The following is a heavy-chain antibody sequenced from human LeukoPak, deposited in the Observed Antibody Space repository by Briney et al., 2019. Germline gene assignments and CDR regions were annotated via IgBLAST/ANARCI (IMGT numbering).Heavy chain of an antibody. CDR1: GYTFTGYY. V-gene: IGHV1-2*06. D-gene: IGHD5-24*01. Sequence: ASVKVSCKASGYTFTGYYIHRVRQAPGQGLEWMGRINPNSGGTNYAQKFQGRVTMTRDTSISTAYMELSRLRSDDTAVYYCTRDRDGSALRFDPWGQGTLVTVSS. CDR2: INPNSGGT. CDR3: TRDRDGSALRFDP. J-gene: IGHJ5*02.